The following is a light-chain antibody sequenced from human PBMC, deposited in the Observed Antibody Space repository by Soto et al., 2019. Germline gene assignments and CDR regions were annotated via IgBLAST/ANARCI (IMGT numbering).Light chain of an antibody. CDR1: QSISSW. Sequence: DIQMTQSPSTLSASVGDRVTITCRASQSISSWLAWYQQKPGKAPKLLIYKASSLESGFPSRFSGSGSGTEFTLTISSLQPDDFATYYCQQYNSYIRTFGQGTKVEIK. V-gene: IGKV1-5*03. J-gene: IGKJ1*01. CDR2: KAS. CDR3: QQYNSYIRT.